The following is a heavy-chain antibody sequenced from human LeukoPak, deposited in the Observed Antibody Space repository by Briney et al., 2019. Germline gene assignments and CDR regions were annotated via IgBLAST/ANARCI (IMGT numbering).Heavy chain of an antibody. J-gene: IGHJ6*02. V-gene: IGHV4-30-4*08. Sequence: SETLSLTCTVSGGSISSGDYYWRWIRQPPGKGLEWIGYIYYSGSTYYNPSLKSRVTIAVDTSKNQFSLKLSPVTAADTAVYYCARDRRYYGMDVWGQGTTVTVSS. CDR2: IYYSGST. CDR1: GGSISSGDYY. CDR3: ARDRRYYGMDV.